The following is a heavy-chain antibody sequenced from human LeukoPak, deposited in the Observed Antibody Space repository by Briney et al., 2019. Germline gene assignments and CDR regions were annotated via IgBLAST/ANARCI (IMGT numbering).Heavy chain of an antibody. J-gene: IGHJ4*02. CDR2: IYYSGST. D-gene: IGHD3-9*01. V-gene: IGHV4-59*01. CDR1: GGSISSYY. Sequence: SETLSLTCTVSGGSISSYYWSWIRQPPGKGLEWIGYIYYSGSTNYNPSLKSRVTISVDTSKNQFSLKLSSVTAADTAVYYCARSQHGRYSTDYWGQGTLVTVSS. CDR3: ARSQHGRYSTDY.